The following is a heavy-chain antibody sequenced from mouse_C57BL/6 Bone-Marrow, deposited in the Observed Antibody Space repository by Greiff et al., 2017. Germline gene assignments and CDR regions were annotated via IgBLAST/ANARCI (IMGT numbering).Heavy chain of an antibody. CDR2: IIPSSGYT. J-gene: IGHJ4*01. Sequence: QVQLQQSGAELARPGASVKMSCKASGYTFTSYTMHWVKQRPGQGLEWIGYIIPSSGYTKYNQKFKDKATLTADKSSSTAYMQLSRLTTEDSAVYYCTSCDALYCAMDYWGQGTSVTVSS. CDR1: GYTFTSYT. V-gene: IGHV1-4*01. CDR3: TSCDALYCAMDY.